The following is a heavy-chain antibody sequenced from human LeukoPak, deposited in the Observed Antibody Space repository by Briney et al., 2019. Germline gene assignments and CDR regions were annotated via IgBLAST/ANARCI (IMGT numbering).Heavy chain of an antibody. CDR3: ARAVAGILYYFDY. Sequence: LGGSLRLSCAASGFTVSSNYMSWVRQAPGKGLEWVSVIYSGGSTYYADSVKGRFTISRHNSKNTLYLQMNSLRAEDTAVYYCARAVAGILYYFDYWGQGTLVTVSS. J-gene: IGHJ4*02. D-gene: IGHD6-19*01. CDR2: IYSGGST. V-gene: IGHV3-53*04. CDR1: GFTVSSNY.